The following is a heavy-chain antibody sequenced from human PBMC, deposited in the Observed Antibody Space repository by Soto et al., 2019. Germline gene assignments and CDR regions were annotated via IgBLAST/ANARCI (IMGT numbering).Heavy chain of an antibody. Sequence: SVKVSCKASGGTFSSYAISWVRQAPGQGLEWMGGIIPIFGTANYAQKFQGRVTITADESTSTAYMELSSLRSEDTAVYYCARRASHYWYFDIWGRGTLVTVSS. CDR3: ARRASHYWYFDI. CDR1: GGTFSSYA. J-gene: IGHJ2*01. CDR2: IIPIFGTA. V-gene: IGHV1-69*13. D-gene: IGHD6-6*01.